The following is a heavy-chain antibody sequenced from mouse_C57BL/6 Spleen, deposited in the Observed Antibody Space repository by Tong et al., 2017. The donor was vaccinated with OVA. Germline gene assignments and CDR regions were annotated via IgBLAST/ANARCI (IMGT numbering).Heavy chain of an antibody. CDR3: TRGADSSGYY. V-gene: IGHV1-15*01. CDR2: IDPETGGT. D-gene: IGHD3-2*02. Sequence: VQLQESGAELVRPGASVTLSCKASGYTFTDYEMHWVKQTPVHGLEWIGAIDPETGGTAYNQKFKGKAILTADKSSSTAYMELRSLTSEDSAVYYCTRGADSSGYYWGQGTLVTVSA. J-gene: IGHJ3*01. CDR1: GYTFTDYE.